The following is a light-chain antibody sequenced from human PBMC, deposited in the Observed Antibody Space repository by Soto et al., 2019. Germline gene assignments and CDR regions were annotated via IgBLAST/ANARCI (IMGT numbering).Light chain of an antibody. V-gene: IGLV7-43*01. Sequence: QAVVTQEPSVTVSPGGTITLTCASSTGAVTIGYYPNWFQQKPGQAPRPLIYNSNNRYSWTPARFSGSLLGGKATLTLSGVQPEDEAEYYCLLYYAGSQVFGGGTKLTVL. CDR2: NSN. J-gene: IGLJ2*01. CDR3: LLYYAGSQV. CDR1: TGAVTIGYY.